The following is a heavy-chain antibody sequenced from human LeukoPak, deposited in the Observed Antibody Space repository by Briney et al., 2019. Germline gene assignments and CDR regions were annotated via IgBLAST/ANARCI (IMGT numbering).Heavy chain of an antibody. V-gene: IGHV4-4*02. CDR3: AGLVGRYSSGLYYYYFDY. Sequence: SETLSLTCTVSGDSINSLDLWSSVRQPPGKGLEWIGEMYLSGTTHSNPSVKSRVTISIDKSKSQSFLNLSSVTAADTAVYYCAGLVGRYSSGLYYYYFDYWGQGTLVTVFS. CDR2: MYLSGTT. J-gene: IGHJ4*02. D-gene: IGHD3-22*01. CDR1: GDSINSLDL.